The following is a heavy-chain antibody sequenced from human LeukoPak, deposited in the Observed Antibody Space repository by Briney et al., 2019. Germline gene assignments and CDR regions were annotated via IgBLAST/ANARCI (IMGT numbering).Heavy chain of an antibody. CDR3: AKPESYYYDSSGYFDY. V-gene: IGHV3-30-3*01. CDR2: ISYDGSNK. J-gene: IGHJ4*02. CDR1: GFTFSSYA. D-gene: IGHD3-22*01. Sequence: PGRSLRLSCAASGFTFSSYAMHWVRQAPGKGLEWVAVISYDGSNKYYADSVKGRFTISRDNSKDTLYLQMNSLRAEDTAVYYCAKPESYYYDSSGYFDYWGQGTLVTVSS.